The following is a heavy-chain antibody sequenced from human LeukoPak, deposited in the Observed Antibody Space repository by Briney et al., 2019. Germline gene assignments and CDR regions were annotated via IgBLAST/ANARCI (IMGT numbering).Heavy chain of an antibody. J-gene: IGHJ4*02. V-gene: IGHV5-10-1*01. CDR1: ANYFASYW. Sequence: GESLKISCKGSANYFASYWISWVRQMPGKGLEWMGRIDPSDSYTNYSPSFQGHVTISADKSINTAYLQWSSLKASDTAMYYCARHSGGYDLDYWGQGTLVTVSS. D-gene: IGHD5-12*01. CDR2: IDPSDSYT. CDR3: ARHSGGYDLDY.